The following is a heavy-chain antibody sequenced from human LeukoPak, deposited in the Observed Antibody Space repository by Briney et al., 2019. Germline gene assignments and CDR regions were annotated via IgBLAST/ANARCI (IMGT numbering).Heavy chain of an antibody. J-gene: IGHJ4*02. CDR3: ARRPFTSYYDSSGYYLDY. CDR2: INHSGST. D-gene: IGHD3-22*01. CDR1: GGSFSGYY. Sequence: SETLSLTCAVYGGSFSGYYWSWIRQPPGKGLEWIGEINHSGSTNYNPSLKSRVTISVDTSKNQFSLKLSSVTAADTAVYYCARRPFTSYYDSSGYYLDYWGQGTLVTVSS. V-gene: IGHV4-34*01.